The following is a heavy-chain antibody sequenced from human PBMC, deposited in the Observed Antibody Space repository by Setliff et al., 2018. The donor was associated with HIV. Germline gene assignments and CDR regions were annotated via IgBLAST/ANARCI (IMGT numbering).Heavy chain of an antibody. D-gene: IGHD3-22*01. CDR2: IKRQTDGGTI. CDR3: TSVGYYHPGGYWQTSYYMDV. V-gene: IGHV3-15*05. Sequence: KPVGSLRLSCAASGLTVSKASMNWVRQTPGKGLEWVGRIKRQTDGGTIEYAAPVKGRFIISRDDSENTLYLQMDSLQSEDTAVYHCTSVGYYHPGGYWQTSYYMDVWGKGTTVTVSS. CDR1: GLTVSKAS. J-gene: IGHJ6*03.